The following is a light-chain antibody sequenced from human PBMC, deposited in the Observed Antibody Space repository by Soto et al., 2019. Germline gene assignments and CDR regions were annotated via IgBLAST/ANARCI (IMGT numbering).Light chain of an antibody. Sequence: QSALTQPASVSGSPGQSITISCTGTSGDIGSYDYVSWYQQPPGKAPKLILYEVSNRPSGISNRFSGSKSGNTASLTISGLQVEDEAEYFCGSFTTSRIWVFGGGTKVTVL. CDR3: GSFTTSRIWV. V-gene: IGLV2-14*01. J-gene: IGLJ3*02. CDR1: SGDIGSYDY. CDR2: EVS.